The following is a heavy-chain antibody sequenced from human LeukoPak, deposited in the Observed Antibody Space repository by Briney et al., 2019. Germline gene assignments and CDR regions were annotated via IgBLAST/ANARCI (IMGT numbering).Heavy chain of an antibody. CDR2: VSNDGSNK. D-gene: IGHD3-16*01. CDR3: ARDGFGTGSN. V-gene: IGHV3-30-3*01. Sequence: HPGGSLRLSCAASGFTFSNFATHWVRQAPGKGLEWVAFVSNDGSNKYYTASVKGRFTISRDNAKNSLYLQMNTLRADDTAVYYCARDGFGTGSNWGQGTLVTVSS. J-gene: IGHJ4*02. CDR1: GFTFSNFA.